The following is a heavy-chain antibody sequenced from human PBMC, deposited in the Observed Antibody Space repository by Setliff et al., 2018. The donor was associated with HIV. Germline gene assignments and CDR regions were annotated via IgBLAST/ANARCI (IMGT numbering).Heavy chain of an antibody. CDR3: VTSSXXSSRLNF. D-gene: IGHD6-6*01. CDR2: TSHSGKT. Sequence: SETLSLTCAVYGGPLSGHYWSWMRQPPGQGLEWIGETSHSGKTNYNPSLKSRVTISVDTSKNQFSLKLTSVTAADTAVYYCVTSSXXSSRLNFWGPGMLVTVSS. J-gene: IGHJ4*02. V-gene: IGHV4-34*01. CDR1: GGPLSGHY.